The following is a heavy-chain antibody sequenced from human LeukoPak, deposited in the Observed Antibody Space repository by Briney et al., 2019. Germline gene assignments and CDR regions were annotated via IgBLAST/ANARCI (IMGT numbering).Heavy chain of an antibody. V-gene: IGHV4-31*03. CDR2: IYYSGST. Sequence: SQTLSLTCTVSGGSISSGGYYWSWIRQHPGKGLEWIGYIYYSGSTNYNPSLKSRVTISVDTSKNQFSLKLSSVTAADTAVYYCARVGDYSNFVTWDYWGQGTLVTVSS. CDR1: GGSISSGGYY. D-gene: IGHD4-11*01. J-gene: IGHJ4*02. CDR3: ARVGDYSNFVTWDY.